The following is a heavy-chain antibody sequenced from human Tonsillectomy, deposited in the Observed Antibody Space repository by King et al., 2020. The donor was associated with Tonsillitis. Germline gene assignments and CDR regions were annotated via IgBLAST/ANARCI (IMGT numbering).Heavy chain of an antibody. D-gene: IGHD3-3*01. V-gene: IGHV3-7*01. Sequence: VQLVESGGGLVQPGGSLRLSCAASGFTFSTYWMSWVRQAAGKGLEWVANIKQDGSEKYYVDSVKGRFTISRDNAKKSLYLQMNSLRAADTAVYYCARALYDFWSGYYYWGQGTLVTVSS. CDR1: GFTFSTYW. J-gene: IGHJ4*02. CDR2: IKQDGSEK. CDR3: ARALYDFWSGYYY.